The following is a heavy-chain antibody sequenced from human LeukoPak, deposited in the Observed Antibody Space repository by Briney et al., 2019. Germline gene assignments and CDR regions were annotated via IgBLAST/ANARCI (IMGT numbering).Heavy chain of an antibody. V-gene: IGHV3-23*01. J-gene: IGHJ5*02. CDR1: GFTFSSYA. CDR2: ISGSGGST. D-gene: IGHD6-19*01. CDR3: AKDIPTSPYSSGWENWFDP. Sequence: QTGGSLRLSCAASGFTFSSYAMSWVRQAPGKGLEWVSAISGSGGSTYYADSVKGRFTISRDNSKNTLYLQMNSLRAEDTAVYYCAKDIPTSPYSSGWENWFDPWGQGTLVTVSS.